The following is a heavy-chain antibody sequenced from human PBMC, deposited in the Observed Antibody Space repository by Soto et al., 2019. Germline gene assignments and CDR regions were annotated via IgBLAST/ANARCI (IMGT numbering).Heavy chain of an antibody. CDR2: ISYDGSNK. J-gene: IGHJ6*02. CDR3: AKPRIAAAGSPDYYYGMDV. V-gene: IGHV3-30*18. CDR1: GFTFSSNG. D-gene: IGHD6-13*01. Sequence: GGSLRLSCAASGFTFSSNGMHWVRQAPGKGLEWVAVISYDGSNKYYADSVKGRFTISRDNSRNTLYLQMNSLRAEDTAVYYCAKPRIAAAGSPDYYYGMDVWGQGTTVTVSS.